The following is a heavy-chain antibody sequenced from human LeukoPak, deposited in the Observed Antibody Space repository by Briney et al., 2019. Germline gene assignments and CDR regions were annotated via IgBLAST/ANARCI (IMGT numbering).Heavy chain of an antibody. J-gene: IGHJ5*02. Sequence: ASVKVSCKASGYTFTGYYMHWVRQAPGQGLEWMGWINPNSGGTNYAQKFQGGVTMTRDTSISTAYMELSRLRSDDTAVYYCARTGAYGRWFDPWGQGTLVTVSS. CDR3: ARTGAYGRWFDP. CDR1: GYTFTGYY. V-gene: IGHV1-2*02. CDR2: INPNSGGT. D-gene: IGHD1-14*01.